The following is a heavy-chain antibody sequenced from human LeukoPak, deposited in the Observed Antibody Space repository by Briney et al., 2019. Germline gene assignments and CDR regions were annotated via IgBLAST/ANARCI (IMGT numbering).Heavy chain of an antibody. D-gene: IGHD4/OR15-4a*01. Sequence: PSETLSLTCTVSDGSISSSSYYWGWIRQPPGKGLEWIGSIYYSGSTYYNPSLKSRVTISVDTSKNQFSLKLSSVTAADTAVYYCASVDPPGAFDYWGQGTLVTVSS. CDR3: ASVDPPGAFDY. CDR2: IYYSGST. V-gene: IGHV4-39*01. CDR1: DGSISSSSYY. J-gene: IGHJ4*02.